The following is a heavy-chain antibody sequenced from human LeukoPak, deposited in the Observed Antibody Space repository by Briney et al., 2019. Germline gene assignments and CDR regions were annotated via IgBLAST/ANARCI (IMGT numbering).Heavy chain of an antibody. Sequence: GGSLRLSCAASGFTFSSYSMNWVRQAPGKGLEWVSSISSSSSYIYYAHSVKGRFTISRDNAKNSLYLQMNSLRAEDTAVYYCARRHDYSNYPDYWGQGTLVTVSS. CDR3: ARRHDYSNYPDY. CDR1: GFTFSSYS. D-gene: IGHD4-11*01. CDR2: ISSSSSYI. V-gene: IGHV3-21*01. J-gene: IGHJ4*02.